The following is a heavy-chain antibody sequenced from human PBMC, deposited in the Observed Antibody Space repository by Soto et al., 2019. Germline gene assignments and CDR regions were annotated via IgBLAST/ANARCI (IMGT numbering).Heavy chain of an antibody. J-gene: IGHJ4*02. Sequence: GGSLRLSCAASGFTVSSNFMSWVRQAPGKGLEWVSLIYRGGSTYYADSVKGRFAISGDKSKNTLYLQMNSLRAEDTAVYYCARDTALNYYDSRGYHFDYWGQGTLVTVSS. CDR1: GFTVSSNF. D-gene: IGHD3-22*01. V-gene: IGHV3-66*01. CDR3: ARDTALNYYDSRGYHFDY. CDR2: IYRGGST.